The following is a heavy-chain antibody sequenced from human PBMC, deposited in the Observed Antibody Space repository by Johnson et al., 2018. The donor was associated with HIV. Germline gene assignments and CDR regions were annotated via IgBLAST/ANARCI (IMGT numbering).Heavy chain of an antibody. V-gene: IGHV3-11*01. CDR3: ARVVVITYHDAFDI. CDR2: ISGSGNII. CDR1: GFTFSDYY. J-gene: IGHJ3*02. D-gene: IGHD3-22*01. Sequence: QVQLVESGGGLVKPGGSLRLSCAASGFTFSDYYMRWIRQAPGKGLEWVSYISGSGNIIYYTDSLKGRFTISRDNAKNSLYLQMNSLRAEDTAVYYCARVVVITYHDAFDIWGQGTMVTVSS.